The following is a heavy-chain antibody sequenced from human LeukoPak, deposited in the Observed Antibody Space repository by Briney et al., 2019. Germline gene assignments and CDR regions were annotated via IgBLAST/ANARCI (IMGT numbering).Heavy chain of an antibody. V-gene: IGHV4-39*02. J-gene: IGHJ3*02. CDR2: ISYSGGT. CDR3: AREVEYYDSSGYRPHAFDI. Sequence: SETLSLTCTVSDGSIINNNHYWGWTRQPPGKGLEWIGSISYSGGTAYNPSLRSRVTISVDASKNQFSLKVNSVTAGDTAVYYCAREVEYYDSSGYRPHAFDIWGQGTLVTVSS. D-gene: IGHD3-22*01. CDR1: DGSIINNNHY.